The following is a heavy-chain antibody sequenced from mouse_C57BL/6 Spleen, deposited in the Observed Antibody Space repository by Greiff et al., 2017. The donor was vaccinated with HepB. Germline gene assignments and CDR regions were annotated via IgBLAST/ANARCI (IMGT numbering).Heavy chain of an antibody. Sequence: DVKLQESGPGLVKPSQSLSLTCSVTGYSITSGYYWNWIRQFPGNKLEWMGYISYDGSNNYNPSLKNRISITRDTSKNQFFLKLNSVTTEDTATYYCAREDYGSSGYAMDYWGQGTSVTVSS. V-gene: IGHV3-6*01. CDR1: GYSITSGYY. D-gene: IGHD1-1*01. J-gene: IGHJ4*01. CDR2: ISYDGSN. CDR3: AREDYGSSGYAMDY.